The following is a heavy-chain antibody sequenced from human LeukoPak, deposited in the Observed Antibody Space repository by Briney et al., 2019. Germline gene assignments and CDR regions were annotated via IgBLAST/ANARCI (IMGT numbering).Heavy chain of an antibody. Sequence: GGSLRLSCAASGFTFSSYSMNWVRQAPGKGLEWASYISSSSSTIYYADSVKGRFTISRDNAKNSLYLQMNSLRAEDTAVYYCARDTLRTVVPAAMDYWGQGTLVTVSS. D-gene: IGHD2-2*01. CDR1: GFTFSSYS. V-gene: IGHV3-48*01. CDR2: ISSSSSTI. CDR3: ARDTLRTVVPAAMDY. J-gene: IGHJ4*02.